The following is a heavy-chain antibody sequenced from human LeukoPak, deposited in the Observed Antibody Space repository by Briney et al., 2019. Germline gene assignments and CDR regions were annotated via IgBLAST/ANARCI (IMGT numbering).Heavy chain of an antibody. J-gene: IGHJ5*02. V-gene: IGHV3-30*18. CDR1: GFSSSSYG. D-gene: IGHD2-21*01. Sequence: GGSLRLSCAASGFSSSSYGMHWVRQAPGKGLEWVAVISYDGSNKYHADSVKGRFTISGDNSKNTLYLQMNSLRVEDTAVYYCAKGGIPDDPWGQGTLVTVST. CDR2: ISYDGSNK. CDR3: AKGGIPDDP.